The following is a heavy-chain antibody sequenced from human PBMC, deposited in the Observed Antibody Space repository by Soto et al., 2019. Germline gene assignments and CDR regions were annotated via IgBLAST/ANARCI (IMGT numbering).Heavy chain of an antibody. CDR2: IKQDGSEK. J-gene: IGHJ3*02. D-gene: IGHD3-3*01. CDR1: GFTFSSYW. Sequence: GGSLRLSCAASGFTFSSYWMSWVCQAPGKGLEWVANIKQDGSEKYYVDSVKGRFTISRDNAKNSLYLQMNSLRAEDTAVYYCARDLAFWSGYYDAFDIWGQGTMVTVSS. V-gene: IGHV3-7*01. CDR3: ARDLAFWSGYYDAFDI.